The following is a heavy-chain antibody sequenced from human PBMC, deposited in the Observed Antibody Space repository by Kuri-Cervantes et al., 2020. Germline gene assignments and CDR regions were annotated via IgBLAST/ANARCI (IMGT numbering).Heavy chain of an antibody. Sequence: GSLRLSCTVSGGSISSSSYYWGWIRQPPGKGLEWIGSIYYSGSTYYNPSLKSRVTISVDTSKTQFSLKLSSVTAADTAIYYCARLYRSGWYYFDYWGQGTLVTVSS. CDR3: ARLYRSGWYYFDY. J-gene: IGHJ4*02. CDR2: IYYSGST. D-gene: IGHD6-19*01. V-gene: IGHV4-39*01. CDR1: GGSISSSSYY.